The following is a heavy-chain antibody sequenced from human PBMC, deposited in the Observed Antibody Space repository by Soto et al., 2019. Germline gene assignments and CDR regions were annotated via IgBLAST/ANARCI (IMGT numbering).Heavy chain of an antibody. CDR2: IRSKANSYAT. Sequence: PGGSLRLSCAASGFTFSGSAMHWVRQASGKGLEWVGRIRSKANSYATAYAASVKGRFTISRDDSKNTAYLQMNSLKTEDTAVYYCTRSIRGYSYGYDYWGQGTLVTVSS. D-gene: IGHD5-18*01. V-gene: IGHV3-73*01. CDR3: TRSIRGYSYGYDY. J-gene: IGHJ4*02. CDR1: GFTFSGSA.